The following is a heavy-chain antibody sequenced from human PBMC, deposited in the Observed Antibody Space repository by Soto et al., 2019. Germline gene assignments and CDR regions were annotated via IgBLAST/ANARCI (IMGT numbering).Heavy chain of an antibody. Sequence: TSETLALTCRVSGDYIHVGGYYWTWIRQRPGKGLEWMGYIYYTGKTYYNPSLESRLTMSVDRSKNQFSLRLTSVTAADTAVYFCGRDLTSNANCIDPWGQGTLVTVSS. CDR3: GRDLTSNANCIDP. V-gene: IGHV4-30-4*01. J-gene: IGHJ5*02. CDR2: IYYTGKT. D-gene: IGHD2-2*01. CDR1: GDYIHVGGYY.